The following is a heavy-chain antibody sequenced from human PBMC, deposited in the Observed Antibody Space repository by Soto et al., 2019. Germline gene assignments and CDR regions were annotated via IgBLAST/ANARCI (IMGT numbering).Heavy chain of an antibody. D-gene: IGHD2-15*01. J-gene: IGHJ4*02. CDR3: AKVAISSPYSCCKY. V-gene: IGHV3-23*01. CDR2: ISGSDDRT. Sequence: GGSLRLSCAASGFTFSTYAMSWVRQGPGKGLEWVSVISGSDDRTFYADSVKGRFTISRDNPKNTLYLQMNSLKAEDTAMYYCAKVAISSPYSCCKYLGQGTLVTVSS. CDR1: GFTFSTYA.